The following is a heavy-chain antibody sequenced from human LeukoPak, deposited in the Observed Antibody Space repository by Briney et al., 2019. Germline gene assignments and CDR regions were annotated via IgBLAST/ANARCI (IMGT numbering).Heavy chain of an antibody. V-gene: IGHV4-30-2*01. CDR2: IYHSGST. CDR3: ACRKGRSPDRD. J-gene: IGHJ4*02. Sequence: SETLSLTCTVSGGSISSGGYYWSWIRQPPGKGLKWIGYIYHSGSTYYNPSLKSRVTISVDRSKNQFSLKLSSVTAADTAVYYCACRKGRSPDRDWGQGTLVTVSS. CDR1: GGSISSGGYY.